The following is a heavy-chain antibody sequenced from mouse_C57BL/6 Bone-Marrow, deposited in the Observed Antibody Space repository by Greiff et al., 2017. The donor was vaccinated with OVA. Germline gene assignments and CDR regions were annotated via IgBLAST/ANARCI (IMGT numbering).Heavy chain of an antibody. CDR1: GYTFTDYN. V-gene: IGHV1-18*01. CDR3: ARSPDGYYVYFDV. J-gene: IGHJ1*03. CDR2: INPNNGGT. D-gene: IGHD2-3*01. Sequence: EVQLQQSGPELVKPGASVKIPCTASGYTFTDYNMDWVQQSHGKSLEWIGDINPNNGGTIYNQKFKGKATLTVDKSSSTAYMELRSLTSEDTAVDYCARSPDGYYVYFDVWGTGTTVTVSS.